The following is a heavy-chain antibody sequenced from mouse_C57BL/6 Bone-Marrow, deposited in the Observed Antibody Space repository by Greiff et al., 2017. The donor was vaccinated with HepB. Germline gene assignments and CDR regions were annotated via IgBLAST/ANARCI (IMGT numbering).Heavy chain of an antibody. D-gene: IGHD2-4*01. J-gene: IGHJ4*01. Sequence: QVQLQQPGAELVKPGASVKMSCKASGYTFTSYWITWVKQRPGQGLEWIGDIYPGSGSTNYNEKFKSKATLTVDTSSSTAYMQLSSLTSEDSAVYYCARGERGIGIGRLRLSYWGQGTSVTVSS. CDR2: IYPGSGST. CDR3: ARGERGIGIGRLRLSY. V-gene: IGHV1-55*01. CDR1: GYTFTSYW.